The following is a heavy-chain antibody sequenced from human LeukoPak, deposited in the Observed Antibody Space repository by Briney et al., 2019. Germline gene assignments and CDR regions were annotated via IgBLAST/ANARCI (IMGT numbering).Heavy chain of an antibody. CDR1: GFTFSSYS. CDR3: ARDGYNFAFDY. D-gene: IGHD5-24*01. Sequence: GGSLRLSCAASGFTFSSYSMQWVRQAPGKGLEWVAVISYDGSNKYYADSVKGRFTVSRDNSKNTLYLQINSLRAEDTAMFHCARDGYNFAFDYWGQGTPVTVSS. CDR2: ISYDGSNK. J-gene: IGHJ4*02. V-gene: IGHV3-30-3*01.